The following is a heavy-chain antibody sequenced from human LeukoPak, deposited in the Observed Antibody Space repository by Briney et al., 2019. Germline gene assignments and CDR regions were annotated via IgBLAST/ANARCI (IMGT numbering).Heavy chain of an antibody. CDR2: IYTSGST. Sequence: SETLSRTCTVSGGSISSYYWSWIRQPAGKGLEWIGRIYTSGSTNYNPSLKSRVTISVGTSKNQFSLKLSSVTAADTAVYYCARLGCSRTSCRNYYYYGMDVWGQGTTVTVSS. V-gene: IGHV4-4*07. CDR1: GGSISSYY. CDR3: ARLGCSRTSCRNYYYYGMDV. D-gene: IGHD2-2*01. J-gene: IGHJ6*02.